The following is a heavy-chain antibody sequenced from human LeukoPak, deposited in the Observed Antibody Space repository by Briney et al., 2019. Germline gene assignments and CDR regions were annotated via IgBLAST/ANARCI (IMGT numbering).Heavy chain of an antibody. CDR3: AGGKSCYDYGLDH. Sequence: GAPLKVCCKASGGTFSSHAISRVRQAPGQGLGWGGGLIPAFGTTAYAEQCQCRVTITTDESRRRTYMDLRCRKSVHTTVLYIAGGKSCYDYGLDHWGQGILVIVSS. CDR2: LIPAFGTT. J-gene: IGHJ4*02. CDR1: GGTFSSHA. D-gene: IGHD5-12*01. V-gene: IGHV1-69*05.